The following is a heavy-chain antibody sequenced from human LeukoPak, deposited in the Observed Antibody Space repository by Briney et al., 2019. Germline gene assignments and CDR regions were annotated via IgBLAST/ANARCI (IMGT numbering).Heavy chain of an antibody. CDR3: AKDSGNDAFDT. J-gene: IGHJ3*02. CDR1: GFTFDDYA. D-gene: IGHD4-23*01. V-gene: IGHV3-9*01. Sequence: GGSLRLSCAASGFTFDDYAMHWVRQAPGKGLEWVSGISWNSGSIGYADSVKGRFTISRDNAKNSLYLQMNSLRAEDTALYYCAKDSGNDAFDTWGQGTMVTVSS. CDR2: ISWNSGSI.